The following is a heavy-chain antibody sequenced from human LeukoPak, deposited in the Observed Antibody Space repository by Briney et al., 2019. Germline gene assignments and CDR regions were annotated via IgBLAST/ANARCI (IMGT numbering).Heavy chain of an antibody. CDR3: AKRAHSGSYYGPEWWYFDL. D-gene: IGHD1-26*01. CDR2: ISGSGGST. CDR1: GFTFSYYW. J-gene: IGHJ2*01. V-gene: IGHV3-23*01. Sequence: GGSLRLSCAASGFTFSYYWMSWVRQAPGKGLEWVSAISGSGGSTYYADSVKGRFTISRDISKNTLYLQMNSLRAEDTAVYYCAKRAHSGSYYGPEWWYFDLWGRGTLVTVSS.